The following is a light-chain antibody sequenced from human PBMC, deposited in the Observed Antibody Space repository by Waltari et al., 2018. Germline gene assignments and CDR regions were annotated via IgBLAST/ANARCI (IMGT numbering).Light chain of an antibody. CDR1: QSLTKRY. CDR3: QQYGSSIMYT. V-gene: IGKV3-20*01. CDR2: GAS. J-gene: IGKJ2*01. Sequence: VLTQSPGTLSLSPGESATLSCRASQSLTKRYLAGYQQKPGQAPRLVIYGASSRAAGIPDRVSGSGSGTDFTLTISRLEPEDFAVYYCQQYGSSIMYTFGQGTKLEIK.